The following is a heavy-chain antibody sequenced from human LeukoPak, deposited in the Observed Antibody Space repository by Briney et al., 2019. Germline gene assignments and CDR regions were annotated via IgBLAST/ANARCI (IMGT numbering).Heavy chain of an antibody. CDR2: INHSGST. CDR3: ARGKRRLRFDY. V-gene: IGHV4-34*01. J-gene: IGHJ4*02. Sequence: SETLSLTCAVYGGSFSGYYWSWIRQPPGKGLEWIGEINHSGSTNYNPSLKSRVTISVDTSKNQFSLKLSSATAADTAVYYCARGKRRLRFDYWGQGTLVTVSS. CDR1: GGSFSGYY. D-gene: IGHD5-12*01.